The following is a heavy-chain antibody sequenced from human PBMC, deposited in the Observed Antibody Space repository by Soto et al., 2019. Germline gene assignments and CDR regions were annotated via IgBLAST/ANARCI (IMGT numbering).Heavy chain of an antibody. V-gene: IGHV1-69*12. J-gene: IGHJ4*02. Sequence: QVQLVQSGAEVKKPGSSVKVSCKASGGTFSSYAISWVRQAPGQGLEWMGGIIPIFGTADYAQKFQGRVTITADESTSTAYMELGRLISEDTAVYYCASHYDSSGYYYRGLDYWGQGTLVTVSS. CDR1: GGTFSSYA. D-gene: IGHD3-22*01. CDR2: IIPIFGTA. CDR3: ASHYDSSGYYYRGLDY.